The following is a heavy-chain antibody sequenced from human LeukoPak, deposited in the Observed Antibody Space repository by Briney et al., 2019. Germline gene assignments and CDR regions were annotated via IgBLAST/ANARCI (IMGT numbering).Heavy chain of an antibody. Sequence: GGSLGLSCAASGFTFSSYGMHWVRQAQGKGLEGVAVIWYDGSNKYYADSVKGRFTISRDNSKNTLYLQMNSLRAEDTAVYYCARGQLGLHYFDYWGQGTLVTVSS. CDR3: ARGQLGLHYFDY. D-gene: IGHD6-13*01. J-gene: IGHJ4*02. CDR2: IWYDGSNK. CDR1: GFTFSSYG. V-gene: IGHV3-33*01.